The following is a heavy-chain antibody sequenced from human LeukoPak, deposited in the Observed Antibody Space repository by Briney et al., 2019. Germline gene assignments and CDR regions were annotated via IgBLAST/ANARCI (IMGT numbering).Heavy chain of an antibody. Sequence: SVKVSCKASGGTFSSYAISWVRQAPGQGLEWMGGIIPIFGTANYAQKFQGRVTITADESTSTAYMELSSLRSEDTAVYYCARDPAPSNPLLGATPPGYYYMDVWGKGTTVTVSS. D-gene: IGHD1-26*01. CDR2: IIPIFGTA. V-gene: IGHV1-69*13. J-gene: IGHJ6*03. CDR3: ARDPAPSNPLLGATPPGYYYMDV. CDR1: GGTFSSYA.